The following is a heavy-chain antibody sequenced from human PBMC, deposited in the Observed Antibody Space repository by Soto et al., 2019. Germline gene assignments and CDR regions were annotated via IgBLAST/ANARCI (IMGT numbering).Heavy chain of an antibody. CDR1: GFTFSSYA. Sequence: GGSLRLSCAASGFTFSSYAMSWVRQAPGKGLEWVSAISGSGGSTYYADSVKGRFTISRDNSKNTLYLQMNSLRAEDTAVYYCAKDLSIAAAGPQIVDYWGQGTLVTVSS. D-gene: IGHD6-13*01. CDR3: AKDLSIAAAGPQIVDY. CDR2: ISGSGGST. J-gene: IGHJ4*02. V-gene: IGHV3-23*01.